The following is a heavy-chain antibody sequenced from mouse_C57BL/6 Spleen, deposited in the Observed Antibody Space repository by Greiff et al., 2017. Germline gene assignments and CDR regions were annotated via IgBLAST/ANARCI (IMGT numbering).Heavy chain of an antibody. CDR2: IYSGGGYT. CDR3: ARGGGSSYHDFGD. D-gene: IGHD1-1*01. CDR1: GYTFTNYW. Sequence: QVQLQQSGAELVRPGTSVKVSCKAFGYTFTNYWIGRAKQRPGHGLEWIGDIYSGGGYTNYNEKFKGKATLTAYKSSSTAYMQFSSPTSEDSSIYCCARGGGSSYHDFGDWGQGTTLTVAS. V-gene: IGHV1-63*01. J-gene: IGHJ2*01.